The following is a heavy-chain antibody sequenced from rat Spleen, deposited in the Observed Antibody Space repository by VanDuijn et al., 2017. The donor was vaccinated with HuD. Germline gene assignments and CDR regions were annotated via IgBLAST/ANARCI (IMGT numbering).Heavy chain of an antibody. CDR2: ISSGGGGI. V-gene: IGHV5-27*01. CDR3: ARDYGGSFPYYVMDA. CDR1: GFTFTNYD. Sequence: EVRLVESGGGLVQPGRSLKLSCAASGFTFTNYDMAWVRQAPTKGLEWVAYISSGGGGIYYPDSVKGRFTISRDNAKSTLYLQMNSLRSEDTATYYWARDYGGSFPYYVMDAWGQGASVTVSS. J-gene: IGHJ4*01. D-gene: IGHD1-11*01.